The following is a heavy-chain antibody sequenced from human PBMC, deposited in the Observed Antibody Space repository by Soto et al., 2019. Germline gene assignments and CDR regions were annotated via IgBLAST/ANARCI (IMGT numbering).Heavy chain of an antibody. CDR1: GFIFSSYS. D-gene: IGHD2-15*01. CDR3: AREALLNWFDP. J-gene: IGHJ5*02. V-gene: IGHV3-48*01. CDR2: ISRSSSTI. Sequence: EVPLVESGGGLVQPGGSLRLSCEASGFIFSSYSMNWVRQAPGKGLEWVSYISRSSSTIYYADSVKGRFTISRDNAKNSMYLQMNSRRAEDTAVDYCAREALLNWFDPWVQGTLVTVSS.